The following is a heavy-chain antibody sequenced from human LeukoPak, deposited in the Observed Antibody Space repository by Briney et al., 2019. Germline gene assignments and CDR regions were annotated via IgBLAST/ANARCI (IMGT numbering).Heavy chain of an antibody. J-gene: IGHJ4*02. CDR1: GGSFSGYY. CDR2: INHSGST. Sequence: PSETLSLICAVYGGSFSGYYWSWIRQPPGKGLEWIGEINHSGSTNYNPSLKSRVTISVDTSKNQFSLKLSSVTAADTAVYYCASLGYSYGFCYWGQGTLVTVSS. CDR3: ASLGYSYGFCY. V-gene: IGHV4-34*01. D-gene: IGHD5-18*01.